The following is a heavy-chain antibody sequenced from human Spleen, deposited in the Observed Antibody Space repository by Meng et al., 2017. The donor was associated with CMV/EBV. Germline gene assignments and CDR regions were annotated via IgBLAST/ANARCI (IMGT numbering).Heavy chain of an antibody. CDR1: GFTFKKYA. V-gene: IGHV3-30*04. CDR2: ISYDGSNK. J-gene: IGHJ4*02. D-gene: IGHD3-22*01. CDR3: ARAGSYYDSSGYYRPNYFDY. Sequence: GESLKISCAASGFTFKKYAMSWVRQAPGKGLEWVAVISYDGSNKYYADSVKGRFTISRDNSKNTLYLQMNSLRAEDTAVYYCARAGSYYDSSGYYRPNYFDYWGQGTLVTVSS.